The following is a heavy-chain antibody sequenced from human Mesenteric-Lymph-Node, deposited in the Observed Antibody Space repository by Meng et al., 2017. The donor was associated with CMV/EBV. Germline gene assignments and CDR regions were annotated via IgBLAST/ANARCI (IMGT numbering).Heavy chain of an antibody. V-gene: IGHV3-11*01. CDR3: ARYSSSSYFDY. D-gene: IGHD6-6*01. Sequence: LSCAASGFTFSDYYMSWIRQAPGKVLEWVSYISSSGSTIYYADSVKGRFTISRDNAKNSLYLQMNSLRAEDTAVYYCARYSSSSYFDYWGQGTLVTVSS. J-gene: IGHJ4*02. CDR2: ISSSGSTI. CDR1: GFTFSDYY.